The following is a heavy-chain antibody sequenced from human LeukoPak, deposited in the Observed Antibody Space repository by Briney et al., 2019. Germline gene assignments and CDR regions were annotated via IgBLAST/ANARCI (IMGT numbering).Heavy chain of an antibody. Sequence: SDTLSLTCSVSGGSISSVYWSWIRQPPAKGLEWIGYIYYTGSTNYNPSLKSRVTLFVDMSKNQFSLRLSSVTAADTAVYYCARHRAYSSSSPFDYWGQGTLVTVSS. J-gene: IGHJ4*02. CDR3: ARHRAYSSSSPFDY. D-gene: IGHD6-6*01. V-gene: IGHV4-59*08. CDR2: IYYTGST. CDR1: GGSISSVY.